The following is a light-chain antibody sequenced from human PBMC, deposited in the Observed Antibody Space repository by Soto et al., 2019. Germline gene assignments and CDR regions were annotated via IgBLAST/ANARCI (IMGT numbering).Light chain of an antibody. J-gene: IGKJ2*01. CDR1: QSVSSY. Sequence: EIVLTKSPATLSLSPGERATLSCRASQSVSSYLAWYQQKPGQAPRLLIYDASNRATGIPAKFSGSGSGTDFTLTISSLEPEDFAVYYCQQRSNWPPNTFGQGTKREIK. CDR3: QQRSNWPPNT. CDR2: DAS. V-gene: IGKV3-11*01.